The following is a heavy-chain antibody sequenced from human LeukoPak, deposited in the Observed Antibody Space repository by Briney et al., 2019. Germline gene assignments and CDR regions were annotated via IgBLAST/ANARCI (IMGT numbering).Heavy chain of an antibody. J-gene: IGHJ6*02. D-gene: IGHD3-10*01. CDR3: ARALWSGPVYYGMDV. Sequence: YPGGSLRLSCAASGFTFSSYAMSWVRQAPGKGLEWVSAISGSGGSTYYADSVKGRFTISRDNSKNTLYLQMNSLRAEDTAVYYCARALWSGPVYYGMDVWGQGTTVTVSS. CDR1: GFTFSSYA. CDR2: ISGSGGST. V-gene: IGHV3-23*01.